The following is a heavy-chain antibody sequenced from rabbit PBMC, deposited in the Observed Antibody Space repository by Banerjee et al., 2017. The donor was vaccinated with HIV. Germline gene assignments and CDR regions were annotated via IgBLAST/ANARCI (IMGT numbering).Heavy chain of an antibody. Sequence: QEQLEESGGGLVQPEGSLTLTCTASGFSFSSSYYMCWVRQAPGKGLEWIGCIDGGSSGSTEYANWAKGRFTISKTSSTTVTLQMTSLTAADTATYFCARGLFTTGGGNLWGPGTLVTVS. D-gene: IGHD1-1*01. J-gene: IGHJ4*01. CDR2: IDGGSSGST. CDR1: GFSFSSSYY. CDR3: ARGLFTTGGGNL. V-gene: IGHV1S45*01.